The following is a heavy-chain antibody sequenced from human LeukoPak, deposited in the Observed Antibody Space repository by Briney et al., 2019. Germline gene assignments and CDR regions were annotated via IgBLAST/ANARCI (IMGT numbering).Heavy chain of an antibody. Sequence: KPSETLSLTCAVYGGSFSGYYWSWIRQPPGKGLEWIGEINHSGSTNYNPSLKSRVTISVDTSKNQFSLKLSSVTAADTAVYYCARGRYNYYDSSGYLDYWGQGTLVTVSS. J-gene: IGHJ4*02. D-gene: IGHD3-22*01. CDR2: INHSGST. CDR1: GGSFSGYY. V-gene: IGHV4-34*01. CDR3: ARGRYNYYDSSGYLDY.